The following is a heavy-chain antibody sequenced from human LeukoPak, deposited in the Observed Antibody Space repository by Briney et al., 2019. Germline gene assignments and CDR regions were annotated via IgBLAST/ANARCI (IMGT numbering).Heavy chain of an antibody. CDR3: ARGLVVAATHYFYYGMDV. V-gene: IGHV1-69*04. D-gene: IGHD2-15*01. Sequence: SVKVSCKASGGTFSSYAISWVRQAPGQGLEWMGRIIPILGIANYAQKFQGRVTITADKSTSTAYMELSSLRSEDTAVYYCARGLVVAATHYFYYGMDVWGQGTTVTVSS. J-gene: IGHJ6*02. CDR1: GGTFSSYA. CDR2: IIPILGIA.